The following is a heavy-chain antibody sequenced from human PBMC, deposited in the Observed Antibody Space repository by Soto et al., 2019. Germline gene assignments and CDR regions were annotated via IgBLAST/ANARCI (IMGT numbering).Heavy chain of an antibody. D-gene: IGHD6-19*01. CDR1: GGSISSYY. V-gene: IGHV4-59*01. CDR3: ARDRTVIAVAGTQLHYYGMDV. J-gene: IGHJ6*02. Sequence: QVQLQESGPGLVKPSETLSLTCTVSGGSISSYYWSWVRQPPGKGLEWIGKIYYSGSTNYHPSLMSRVTISLDTSKNQFSLKLSSVTAADAAVYYCARDRTVIAVAGTQLHYYGMDVWGQGTTVTVSS. CDR2: IYYSGST.